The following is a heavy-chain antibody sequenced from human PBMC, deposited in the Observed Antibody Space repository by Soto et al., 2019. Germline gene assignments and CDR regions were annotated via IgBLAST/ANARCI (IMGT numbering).Heavy chain of an antibody. Sequence: QVQLQESGPGLVKPSETLSLTCTVSGGSISRYYWSWIRQPPGRGLEWIGNIYSSGSTNYNPSLKSRVTISVDTSKNLVSLKRTAVTAADTAVYYCAREYYDFWSVTYYYYGMDVWGQGTTVTVSS. CDR3: AREYYDFWSVTYYYYGMDV. CDR2: IYSSGST. J-gene: IGHJ6*01. D-gene: IGHD3-3*01. V-gene: IGHV4-59*01. CDR1: GGSISRYY.